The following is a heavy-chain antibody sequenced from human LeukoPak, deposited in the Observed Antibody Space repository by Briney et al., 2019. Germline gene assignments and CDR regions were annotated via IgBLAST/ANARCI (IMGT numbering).Heavy chain of an antibody. CDR3: AKILSYDYSNYRPGDY. D-gene: IGHD4-11*01. Sequence: PGGSLRLSCAASGFTFSSYAMSWVRQAPGKGLEWVSDISGSGGSTYYADSVKGRFTSSRDNSKNTLYLQMNSLRAEDTAVYYCAKILSYDYSNYRPGDYWGQGTLVTVSS. V-gene: IGHV3-23*01. CDR1: GFTFSSYA. J-gene: IGHJ4*02. CDR2: ISGSGGST.